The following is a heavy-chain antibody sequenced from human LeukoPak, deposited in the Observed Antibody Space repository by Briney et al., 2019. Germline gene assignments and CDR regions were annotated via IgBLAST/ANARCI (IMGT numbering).Heavy chain of an antibody. V-gene: IGHV3-30*03. J-gene: IGHJ3*02. D-gene: IGHD4-17*01. Sequence: GGSLRLSCAASGFTFSNYGMHWVRQAPGKGLEWVAVISYDGSNKYYADSVKGRFTISRDNSKNTLYLQMNSLRAEDTAVYYCASETTDDAFDIWGQGTMVTVSS. CDR3: ASETTDDAFDI. CDR1: GFTFSNYG. CDR2: ISYDGSNK.